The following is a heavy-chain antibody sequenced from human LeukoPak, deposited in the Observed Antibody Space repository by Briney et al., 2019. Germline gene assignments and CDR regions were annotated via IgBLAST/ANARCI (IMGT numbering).Heavy chain of an antibody. D-gene: IGHD3-10*01. V-gene: IGHV3-21*01. CDR3: AREPYGSGGIDAFDI. Sequence: PGGSLRLSCAASGFTFSSYTMNWVRQAPGKGLEWVAAISSSSRDIFYADSMKGRFTISRDNAKNSLYLQMNSLRAEDTAVYYCAREPYGSGGIDAFDIWGQGTMVTVSS. CDR2: ISSSSRDI. CDR1: GFTFSSYT. J-gene: IGHJ3*02.